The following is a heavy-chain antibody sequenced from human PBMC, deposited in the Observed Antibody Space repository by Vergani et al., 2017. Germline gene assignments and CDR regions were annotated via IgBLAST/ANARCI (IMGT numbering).Heavy chain of an antibody. CDR3: ARTGREQWLGYAFGY. CDR1: GYSISSGYY. J-gene: IGHJ4*02. V-gene: IGHV4-38-2*01. D-gene: IGHD6-19*01. CDR2: IYHSGST. Sequence: QVQLPESGPGLVKPSETLSLTCAVSGYSISSGYYWGWIRQPPGKGLEWIGSIYHSGSTYYNPSLKSRVTISVDTSKNQFSLKLSAVTAADTAVYYCARTGREQWLGYAFGYWGQGTLVTVSS.